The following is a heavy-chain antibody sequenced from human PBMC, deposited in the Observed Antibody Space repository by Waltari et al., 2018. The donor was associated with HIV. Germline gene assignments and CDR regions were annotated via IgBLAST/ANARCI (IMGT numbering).Heavy chain of an antibody. CDR3: TTPVTTRG. CDR1: GFTFSSYW. J-gene: IGHJ4*02. Sequence: EVHLVESGGGLVQPGGSLRLSCAASGFTFSSYWMYWVRQDHGEGLELVANIKQDGSEENYVDSVKGRFTISRDNAKNSMYLQMNSLRAEDTAVYYCTTPVTTRGWGQGTLVTVSS. D-gene: IGHD4-17*01. CDR2: IKQDGSEE. V-gene: IGHV3-7*03.